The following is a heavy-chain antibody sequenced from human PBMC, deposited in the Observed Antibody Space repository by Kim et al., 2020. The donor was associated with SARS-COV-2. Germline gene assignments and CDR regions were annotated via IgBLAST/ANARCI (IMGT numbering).Heavy chain of an antibody. V-gene: IGHV4-39*01. CDR1: GGSISGSNYY. J-gene: IGHJ5*02. D-gene: IGHD1-1*01. Sequence: SETLSLTCTVSGGSISGSNYYWGWIRQPPGKGLEWIGSIYYSGSTYYKPSLKSRVTISVDTSKNQFSLKLTSVTAADTAIYYCSRHYLGRAWHPCGQGTLVTVSS. CDR3: SRHYLGRAWHP. CDR2: IYYSGST.